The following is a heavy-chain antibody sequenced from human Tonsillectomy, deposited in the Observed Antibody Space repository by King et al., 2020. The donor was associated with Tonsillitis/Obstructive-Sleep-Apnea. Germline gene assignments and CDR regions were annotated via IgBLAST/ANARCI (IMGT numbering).Heavy chain of an antibody. J-gene: IGHJ4*02. Sequence: VQLVESGGGLIQPGGSLRLSCAASGFTVRSNYMSWVRQAPGKGLDWVSVLYSGGSTSYADSVKGRFTISRDNSKNTLYLQMNSLGAEDTAVYYCASTNPLGYYFDYWGQGTLVTVSS. CDR3: ASTNPLGYYFDY. CDR1: GFTVRSNY. CDR2: LYSGGST. V-gene: IGHV3-53*01. D-gene: IGHD2-15*01.